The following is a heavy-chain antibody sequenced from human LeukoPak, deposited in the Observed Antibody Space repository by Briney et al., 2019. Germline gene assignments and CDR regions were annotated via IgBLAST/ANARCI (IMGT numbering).Heavy chain of an antibody. CDR1: GYTFTGYY. CDR3: ARDYGDFGDPGF. D-gene: IGHD3-10*01. V-gene: IGHV1-2*02. J-gene: IGHJ4*02. Sequence: GASVKVSCKASGYTFTGYYIHWVRQAPGQGLAWMGWINPNSGGTNYAQKFQDRVTMTRDTSISTAYMELIRLISDDTAVYYCARDYGDFGDPGFWGQGTLVTVSS. CDR2: INPNSGGT.